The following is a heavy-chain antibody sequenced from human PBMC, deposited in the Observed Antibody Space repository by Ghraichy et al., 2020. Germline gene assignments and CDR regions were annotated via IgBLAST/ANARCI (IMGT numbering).Heavy chain of an antibody. CDR3: AREDPGCCIYGVCPYYYYGLDV. J-gene: IGHJ6*02. CDR2: INPYSGNT. CDR1: GDTFTRYS. V-gene: IGHV1-18*04. Sequence: ASVKVSCKASGDTFTRYSILWVRQAPGQGLEWMGWINPYSGNTYFAQNLQGRVTMTTDTSTSTAYMELRRLRSDDTAVYYCAREDPGCCIYGVCPYYYYGLDVRCRGTTLTVS. D-gene: IGHD2-8*01.